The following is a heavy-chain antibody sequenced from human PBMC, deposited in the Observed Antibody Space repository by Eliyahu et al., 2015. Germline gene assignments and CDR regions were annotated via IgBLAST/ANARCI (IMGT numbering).Heavy chain of an antibody. V-gene: IGHV4-39*01. CDR3: ARPGSWGSRYYDILTGYYNAGAFDI. J-gene: IGHJ3*02. D-gene: IGHD3-9*01. CDR2: IYYSGRT. CDR1: GGSISSSSYY. Sequence: QLQLQESGPGLVKPSETLSLTCTVSGGSISSSSYYWGXIRQPPGKGLEWXGSIYYSGRTYHNPSLKSRVTISVDTSKNQFSLKLSSVTAADTAVYYCARPGSWGSRYYDILTGYYNAGAFDIWGQGTMVTVSS.